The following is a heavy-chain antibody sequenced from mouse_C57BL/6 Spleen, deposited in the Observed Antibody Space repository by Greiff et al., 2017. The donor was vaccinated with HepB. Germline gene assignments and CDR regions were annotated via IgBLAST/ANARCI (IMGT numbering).Heavy chain of an antibody. D-gene: IGHD1-1*01. V-gene: IGHV5-16*01. CDR3: ARDRSGSSLYWYFDV. CDR2: TNYDGSST. CDR1: GFTFSDYY. J-gene: IGHJ1*03. Sequence: EVKLVESEGGLVQPGSSMKLSCTASGFTFSDYYMAWVRQVPEKGLEWVANTNYDGSSTYYLDSLKSRFIISRDNAKNILYLKMSSLKSEDTATYYCARDRSGSSLYWYFDVWGTGTTVTVSS.